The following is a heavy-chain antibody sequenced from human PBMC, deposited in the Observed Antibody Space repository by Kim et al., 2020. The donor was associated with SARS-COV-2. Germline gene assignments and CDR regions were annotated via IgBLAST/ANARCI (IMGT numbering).Heavy chain of an antibody. D-gene: IGHD1-26*01. Sequence: SETLSLTCTVSGGSISSSSYYWGWIRQPPGKGLEWIGSIYYSGSTYYNPSLKSRVTISVDTSKNQFSLKLSSVTAADTAVYYCARRDGGSYGFDYWGQGTLVTVS. CDR2: IYYSGST. CDR3: ARRDGGSYGFDY. J-gene: IGHJ4*02. CDR1: GGSISSSSYY. V-gene: IGHV4-39*01.